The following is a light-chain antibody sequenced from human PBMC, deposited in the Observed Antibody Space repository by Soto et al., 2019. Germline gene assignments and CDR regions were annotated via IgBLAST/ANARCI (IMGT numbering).Light chain of an antibody. CDR2: EDY. CDR3: CSHGCFNTHYV. J-gene: IGLJ1*01. V-gene: IGLV2-23*01. Sequence: LTQPASVSGSPGQSITIACTGINTDVENYNFVSWYQQHPGKAPKLMIYEDYKRPSGVSNRFSGSKSGNTASLTISGLQTEDQADYYCCSHGCFNTHYVLATGTKV. CDR1: NTDVENYNF.